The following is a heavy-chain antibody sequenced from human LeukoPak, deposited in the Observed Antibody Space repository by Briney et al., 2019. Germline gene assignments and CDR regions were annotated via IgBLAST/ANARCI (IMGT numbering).Heavy chain of an antibody. V-gene: IGHV3-21*01. CDR3: ARDWAYSSSWDYYYYYYMDV. J-gene: IGHJ6*03. CDR2: ISSSSSYI. CDR1: GLTFSSYS. Sequence: TGGSLRLSCAASGLTFSSYSMNWVRQAPGKGLEWVSSISSSSSYIYYADSVKGRFTISRDNAKNSLYLQMNSLRAEDTAVYYCARDWAYSSSWDYYYYYYMDVWGKGTTVTVSS. D-gene: IGHD6-13*01.